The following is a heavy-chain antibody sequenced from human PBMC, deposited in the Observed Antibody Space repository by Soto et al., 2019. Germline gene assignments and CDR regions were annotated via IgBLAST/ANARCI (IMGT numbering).Heavy chain of an antibody. Sequence: SETLSLTCTFSGCSISSYYWSWIRQPPGKGLEWIGYIYYSGSTNYNPSLKSRVTISVDTSKNQFPLKLSSVTAADTAVYYCARRYGGNFDYWGQGTLVTVSS. D-gene: IGHD3-16*01. V-gene: IGHV4-59*01. CDR2: IYYSGST. CDR1: GCSISSYY. J-gene: IGHJ4*02. CDR3: ARRYGGNFDY.